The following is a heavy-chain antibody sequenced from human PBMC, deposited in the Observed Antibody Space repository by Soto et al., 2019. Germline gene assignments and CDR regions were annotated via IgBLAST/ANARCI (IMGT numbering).Heavy chain of an antibody. D-gene: IGHD6-19*01. CDR2: IPHSGSA. J-gene: IGHJ4*02. CDR3: ARNPGWYLHDY. Sequence: QVQLQESGPGLVKPSETLSLTCTVSGGSISSGSSYWSWIRQPPGKGLEWIGYIPHSGSAFYNTSMRSRHTICSATSRSQFSLELTSVTAADPAVYYCARNPGWYLHDYWGQGTLVTVSS. CDR1: GGSISSGSSY. V-gene: IGHV4-61*01.